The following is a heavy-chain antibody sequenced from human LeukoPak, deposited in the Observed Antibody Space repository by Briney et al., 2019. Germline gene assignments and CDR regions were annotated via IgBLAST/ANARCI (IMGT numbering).Heavy chain of an antibody. CDR2: ISSSSSSI. Sequence: GGSLRLSCAASGFTFSSYSMNWVRQAPGKGLEWVSSISSSSSSIYYADSLKGRFTIPRDNAKNSLYLQMNSLRAEDTAVYYCARERASWSLNWFDPWGQGTLVTVSS. CDR1: GFTFSSYS. D-gene: IGHD6-13*01. V-gene: IGHV3-21*01. J-gene: IGHJ5*02. CDR3: ARERASWSLNWFDP.